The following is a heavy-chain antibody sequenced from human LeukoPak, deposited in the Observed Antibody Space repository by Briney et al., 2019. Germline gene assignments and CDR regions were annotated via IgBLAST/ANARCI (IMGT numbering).Heavy chain of an antibody. D-gene: IGHD5-12*01. V-gene: IGHV3-7*01. CDR2: IKQDGSEK. CDR3: ATPSRGYSGYDYYFDY. CDR1: GFTFSSYW. J-gene: IGHJ4*02. Sequence: GSLRLSCAASGFTFSSYWMSWVRQAPGKGLEWVANIKQDGSEKYYVDSVKGRFTISRDNAKNSLYLQMNSLRAEDTAVYYCATPSRGYSGYDYYFDYWGQGTLVTVSS.